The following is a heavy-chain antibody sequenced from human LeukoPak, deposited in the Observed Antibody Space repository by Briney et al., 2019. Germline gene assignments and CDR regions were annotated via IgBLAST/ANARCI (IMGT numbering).Heavy chain of an antibody. CDR2: IIPIFGTA. CDR1: GGTFSSYA. CDR3: ARGRPSPDAFDI. V-gene: IGHV1-69*13. J-gene: IGHJ3*02. Sequence: SVKVSCKASGGTFSSYAISWVRQAPGQGLEWMGGIIPIFGTANYAQKFQGRVTITADESTSTAYMELNSLRSEDTVVYYCARGRPSPDAFDIWGQGTMVTVSS.